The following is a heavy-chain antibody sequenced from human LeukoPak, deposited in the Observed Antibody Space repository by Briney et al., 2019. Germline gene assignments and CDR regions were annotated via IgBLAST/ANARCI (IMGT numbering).Heavy chain of an antibody. CDR1: GFTFDDYA. V-gene: IGHV3-49*03. D-gene: IGHD4-17*01. J-gene: IGHJ4*02. CDR3: TRNTVTVHFDY. CDR2: IRSKAFGGTP. Sequence: GRSLRLSCSASGFTFDDYAVSWFRQAPGKGLEWVGFIRSKAFGGTPEYAASVRGRFTISRYDSKSIAHLQMNSLKTKDTAVYYCTRNTVTVHFDYWSQGTLVTVSS.